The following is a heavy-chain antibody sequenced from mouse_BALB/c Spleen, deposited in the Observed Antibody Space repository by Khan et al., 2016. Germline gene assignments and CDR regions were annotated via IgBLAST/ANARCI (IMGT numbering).Heavy chain of an antibody. CDR2: INTYTGEP. Sequence: QIQLVQSGPELKKPGETVKISCKASGYIFTNYGMNWVKQAPGKGLKWMAWINTYTGEPTYADDFKGRFAFSLETSASTAYLQINNLKHEDTATYFCARGQFMTTATPAYWGQGTLVTVSA. CDR3: ARGQFMTTATPAY. J-gene: IGHJ3*01. V-gene: IGHV9-3-1*01. CDR1: GYIFTNYG. D-gene: IGHD1-2*01.